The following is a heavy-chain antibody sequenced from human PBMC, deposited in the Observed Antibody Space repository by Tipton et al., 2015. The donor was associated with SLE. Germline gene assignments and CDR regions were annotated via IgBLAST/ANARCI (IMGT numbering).Heavy chain of an antibody. CDR3: ARGGRGFSGWYPGAFDI. Sequence: LRLSCTVSGGSISSHYWSWIRQPPGKGLEWIGYIYYSGSTNYNPSLKSRVTISVDTSKNQFSLKLSSVTAADTAVYYCARGGRGFSGWYPGAFDIWGQGTMVTVSS. D-gene: IGHD6-19*01. V-gene: IGHV4-59*11. CDR1: GGSISSHY. J-gene: IGHJ3*02. CDR2: IYYSGST.